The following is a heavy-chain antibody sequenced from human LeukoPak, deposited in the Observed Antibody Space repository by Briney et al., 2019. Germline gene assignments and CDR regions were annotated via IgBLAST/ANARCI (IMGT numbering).Heavy chain of an antibody. CDR1: GGTFSSYA. CDR2: IIPIFGTA. V-gene: IGHV1-69*13. CDR3: ARLYSGYDSDY. Sequence: SVKVSCKASGGTFSSYAISWVRQAPGQGLEWMGGIIPIFGTANYAQKFQGRVTITADESTSTAYMELSRLRSDDTAVYYCARLYSGYDSDYWGQGTLVTVSS. D-gene: IGHD5-12*01. J-gene: IGHJ4*02.